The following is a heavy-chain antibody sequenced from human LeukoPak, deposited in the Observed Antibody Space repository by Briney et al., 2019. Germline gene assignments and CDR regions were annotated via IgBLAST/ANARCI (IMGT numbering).Heavy chain of an antibody. D-gene: IGHD2-2*02. CDR1: GFTFSSYA. CDR3: TRGDCSVTNCDTYYNYYMDV. Sequence: QSGGSLRLSCAASGFTFSSYAMNWVRQAPGKGLEWVSYISSSSSTIYYADSVKGRFTISRDNAKNTLYLQMNSLRAEDTAVYYCTRGDCSVTNCDTYYNYYMDVWGKGTMVTVSS. J-gene: IGHJ6*03. CDR2: ISSSSSTI. V-gene: IGHV3-48*01.